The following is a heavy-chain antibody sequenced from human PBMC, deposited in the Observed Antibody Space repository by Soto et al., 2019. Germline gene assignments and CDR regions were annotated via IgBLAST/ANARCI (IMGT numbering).Heavy chain of an antibody. CDR1: GLTFSDYC. V-gene: IGHV3-7*02. Sequence: EVQLVESGGALVQPGGSLRLSCVASGLTFSDYCMTWVRQAPGKGLEWVANMKADGSEKNYVDSVKGRFTISRDNAHNSLSLQMNSLTAEDTVIYYCARGRAVAVWGQGTVVIVSS. CDR3: ARGRAVAV. CDR2: MKADGSEK. J-gene: IGHJ4*02. D-gene: IGHD6-19*01.